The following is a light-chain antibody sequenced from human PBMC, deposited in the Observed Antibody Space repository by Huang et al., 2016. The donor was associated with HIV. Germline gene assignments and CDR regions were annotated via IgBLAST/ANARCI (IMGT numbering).Light chain of an antibody. CDR1: QGVSNN. J-gene: IGKJ1*01. V-gene: IGKV3D-15*01. CDR3: QHYNNWPPWT. CDR2: GAS. Sequence: EIVMTPSQATLSVSPGERATLSCRASQGVSNNIAWYQQKPGQTPRLLIHGASTRATGIAGKFSGRGSGTDYTLTITSLQPEDSAVYYCQHYNNWPPWTFGPGTQVEI.